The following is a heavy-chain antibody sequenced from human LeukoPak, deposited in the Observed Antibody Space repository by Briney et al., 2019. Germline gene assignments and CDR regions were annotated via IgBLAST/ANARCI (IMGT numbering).Heavy chain of an antibody. CDR3: GKLLGTATTYDS. CDR1: GFTFSGNW. CDR2: INPDGSQK. D-gene: IGHD5-24*01. Sequence: GGSLRLSCEASGFTFSGNWMSWVRQAPGKGLEWVASINPDGSQKLYVDSVKGRFTISRDNTKGSLYLQMNSLGAEDTAMYYCGKLLGTATTYDSWGQGTRVTVSS. J-gene: IGHJ4*02. V-gene: IGHV3-7*01.